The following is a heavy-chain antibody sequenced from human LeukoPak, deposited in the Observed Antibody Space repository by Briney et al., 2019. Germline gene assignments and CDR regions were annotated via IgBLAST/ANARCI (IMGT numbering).Heavy chain of an antibody. CDR1: GYTFIVYH. D-gene: IGHD5-18*01. J-gene: IGHJ4*02. CDR3: ARDSYGSDY. V-gene: IGHV1-46*01. CDR2: ITPSDGST. Sequence: ASVKVSCKASGYTFIVYHMHWVRQSPGQGLEWMGKITPSDGSTTYAQNFQDRVIMTRDTSSSTVYMHLSSLRSADTAVYYCARDSYGSDYWGQGTLVTVSS.